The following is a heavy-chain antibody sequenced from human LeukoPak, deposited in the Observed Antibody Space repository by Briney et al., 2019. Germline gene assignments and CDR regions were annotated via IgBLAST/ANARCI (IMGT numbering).Heavy chain of an antibody. Sequence: KPSETLSVTCILPLGSISLDYWCSIRQSLGKRQEWICDFFNSGGTNYNPSLKSRVTISADTSKSQFSLRLSSVTAADTAVYYCASDYQGSGNYHKYWGQGTLVTVPS. V-gene: IGHV4-59*01. CDR3: ASDYQGSGNYHKY. D-gene: IGHD3-10*01. J-gene: IGHJ4*02. CDR1: LGSISLDY. CDR2: FFNSGGT.